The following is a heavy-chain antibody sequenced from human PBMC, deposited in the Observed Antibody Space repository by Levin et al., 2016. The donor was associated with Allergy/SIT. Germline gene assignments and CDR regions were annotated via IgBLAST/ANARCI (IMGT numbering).Heavy chain of an antibody. V-gene: IGHV4-34*01. D-gene: IGHD2-2*01. J-gene: IGHJ5*02. Sequence: SETLSLTCAVYGGSFSGYYWSWIRQPPGKGLEWIGEINHSGSTNYNPSLKSRVTISVDTSKNQFSLKLSSVTAADTAVYYCARGHRRGRYCSSTSCYNWFDPWGQGTLVTVSS. CDR2: INHSGST. CDR1: GGSFSGYY. CDR3: ARGHRRGRYCSSTSCYNWFDP.